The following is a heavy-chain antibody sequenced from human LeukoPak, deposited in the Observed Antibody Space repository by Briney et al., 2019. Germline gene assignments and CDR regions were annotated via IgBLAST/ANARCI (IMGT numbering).Heavy chain of an antibody. V-gene: IGHV1-18*01. CDR3: AREAPASPTYAAGMRDY. D-gene: IGHD3-10*01. CDR1: GYSVTSCG. CDR2: ISAYNGKR. J-gene: IGHJ4*02. Sequence: GASVKLSCKASGYSVTSCGISWGRQAPGQGLEWVGWISAYNGKRNYAQKLQGRVAMTTDTSTSTAYMELRSLRPADPAVYYCAREAPASPTYAAGMRDYWGPGTLVTVSP.